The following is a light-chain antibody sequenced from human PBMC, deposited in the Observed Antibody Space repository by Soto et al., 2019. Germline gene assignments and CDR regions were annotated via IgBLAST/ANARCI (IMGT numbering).Light chain of an antibody. CDR2: EVT. CDR3: NSLRVNHLYV. J-gene: IGLJ1*01. Sequence: QSVLRQTASVSGSPGQTITISCTGTSSDVGRYNTVSWYQHHPGKAPKLIIYEVTHRPAGISDRFSASKSGNTASLTISGLQAEDEADYYCNSLRVNHLYVFGSGTKVTVL. V-gene: IGLV2-14*01. CDR1: SSDVGRYNT.